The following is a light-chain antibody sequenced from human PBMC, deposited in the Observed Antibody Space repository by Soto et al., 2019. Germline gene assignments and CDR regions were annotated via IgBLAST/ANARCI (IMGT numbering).Light chain of an antibody. CDR1: QSVSSSY. J-gene: IGKJ5*01. CDR2: GAS. V-gene: IGKV3-20*01. Sequence: EIVMTQSPGTLSLSPGERATLSCRSSQSVSSSYLAWYQQKPGQAARLLIYGASSRATGIPDRFSGSGSGTDFTLTISRLEPEDFAVYDCQQYGSSPITFGQGTRLEIK. CDR3: QQYGSSPIT.